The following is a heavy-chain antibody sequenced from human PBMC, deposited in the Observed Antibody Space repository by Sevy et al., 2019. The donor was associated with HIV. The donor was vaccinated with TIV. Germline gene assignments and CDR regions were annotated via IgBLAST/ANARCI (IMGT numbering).Heavy chain of an antibody. Sequence: GRSLRLSCAASGFTFSSYAMHWVRQAPGKGLEWVAVISYDGSNKYYADSVKGRFTISRDNSKNTLYLQMNSLRAEDTAVYYCARDRWEYSGYDLGGMDVWGQGTTVTVSS. CDR2: ISYDGSNK. D-gene: IGHD5-12*01. V-gene: IGHV3-30-3*01. J-gene: IGHJ6*02. CDR3: ARDRWEYSGYDLGGMDV. CDR1: GFTFSSYA.